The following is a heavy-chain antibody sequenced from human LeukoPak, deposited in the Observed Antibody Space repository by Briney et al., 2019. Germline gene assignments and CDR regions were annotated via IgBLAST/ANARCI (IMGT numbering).Heavy chain of an antibody. Sequence: SETLSLTCAVSGASISSSNWWSWVRQPPGKGLEWIGEIYHSGSTNYNPSLKSRVTISVDTSKNQFSLKLSSVTAADTAVYYCARGEVVRGRQPWGQGTLVTVSS. CDR3: ARGEVVRGRQP. CDR2: IYHSGST. CDR1: GASISSSNW. D-gene: IGHD3-10*02. J-gene: IGHJ4*02. V-gene: IGHV4-4*02.